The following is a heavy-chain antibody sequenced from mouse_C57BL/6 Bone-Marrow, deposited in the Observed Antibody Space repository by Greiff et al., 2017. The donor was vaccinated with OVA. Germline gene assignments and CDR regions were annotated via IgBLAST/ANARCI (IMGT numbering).Heavy chain of an antibody. CDR1: GSTFSSYT. D-gene: IGHD2-4*01. V-gene: IGHV5-9*01. CDR3: ARRGYDYDGGYYAMDY. Sequence: DVMLVESGGGLVKPGGSLKLSCAASGSTFSSYTMSWVRQTPETRLEWVATISGGGGNTYYPASVKGRFTISRDTAKNTLYLQMSSLRSEDTALYYCARRGYDYDGGYYAMDYWGQGTSVTVSS. J-gene: IGHJ4*01. CDR2: ISGGGGNT.